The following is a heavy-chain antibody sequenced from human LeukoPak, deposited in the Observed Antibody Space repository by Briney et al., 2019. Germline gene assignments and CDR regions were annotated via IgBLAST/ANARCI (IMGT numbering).Heavy chain of an antibody. J-gene: IGHJ4*02. CDR2: INHSGST. D-gene: IGHD3-10*01. CDR1: GGSFSGYY. Sequence: SETLSITCAVYGGSFSGYYWSWIRQPPGKGLEWIGEINHSGSTNYNPSLKSRVTISVDTSKNQFSLKLSSVTAADTAVYYCARGPTPGKYQLLYSAYYYGSGSSYYFDYWGQGTLVTVSS. V-gene: IGHV4-34*01. CDR3: ARGPTPGKYQLLYSAYYYGSGSSYYFDY.